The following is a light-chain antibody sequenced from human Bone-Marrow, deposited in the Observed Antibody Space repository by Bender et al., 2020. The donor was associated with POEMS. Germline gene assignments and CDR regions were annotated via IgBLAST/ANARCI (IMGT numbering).Light chain of an antibody. CDR1: SSDVGAYEY. CDR3: CSYGGSFYV. CDR2: DVT. Sequence: QSALTQPASVSGSPGQSITISCSGTSSDVGAYEYVSWYQQHPGKAPKLIIYDVTKRPSGLPHRFSGSKSGNTASLTISGLQAEDEADYYCCSYGGSFYVFGTGTKLTVL. J-gene: IGLJ1*01. V-gene: IGLV2-11*01.